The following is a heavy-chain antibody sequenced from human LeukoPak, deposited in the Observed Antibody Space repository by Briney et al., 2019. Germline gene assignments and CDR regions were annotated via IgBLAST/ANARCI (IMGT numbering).Heavy chain of an antibody. CDR1: GYTFTSYD. Sequence: ASVKVSCKASGYTFTSYDINWVRQATGQGLEWMGWMNPNSGNTGYAQKFQGRVTMTRDMSTSTVYMELSSLRSEDTAVYYCASNLGATTRGGYWGQGTLVTVSS. V-gene: IGHV1-8*02. J-gene: IGHJ4*02. D-gene: IGHD1-26*01. CDR2: MNPNSGNT. CDR3: ASNLGATTRGGY.